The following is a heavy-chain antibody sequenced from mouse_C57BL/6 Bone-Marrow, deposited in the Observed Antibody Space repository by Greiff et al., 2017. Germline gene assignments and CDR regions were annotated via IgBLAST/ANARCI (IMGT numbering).Heavy chain of an antibody. D-gene: IGHD1-1*01. V-gene: IGHV5-6*01. CDR1: GFTFSSYG. CDR3: ARHLTTVVAPGFAY. CDR2: ISSGGSYT. Sequence: EVKLVESGGDLVKPGGSLKLSCAASGFTFSSYGMSWVRQTPDKRLEWVATISSGGSYTYYPDSVKGRFTISRDNAKNTLYLQMSSLKSEDTAMYYCARHLTTVVAPGFAYWGQGTLVTVSA. J-gene: IGHJ3*01.